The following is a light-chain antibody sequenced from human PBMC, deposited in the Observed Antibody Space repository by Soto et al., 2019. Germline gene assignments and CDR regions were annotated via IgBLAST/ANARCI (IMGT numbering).Light chain of an antibody. J-gene: IGKJ1*01. CDR2: GAS. CDR3: EDYGSVAWT. V-gene: IGKV3-20*01. Sequence: EIVFTQSPVTLSLSPGERVTLSCRASHSVPTNYLAWYQQKPGQSPRLLIYGASTRATGIPERFSGSGSGTDFTLTISRLEPDDFAVYYCEDYGSVAWTFGQGTDVDIK. CDR1: HSVPTNY.